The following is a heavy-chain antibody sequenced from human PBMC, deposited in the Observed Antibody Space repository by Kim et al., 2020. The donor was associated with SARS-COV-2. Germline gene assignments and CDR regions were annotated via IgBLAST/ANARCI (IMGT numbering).Heavy chain of an antibody. V-gene: IGHV4-59*01. CDR2: T. Sequence: TSYNPSLKSQVTISVDTSKNQFSLKLTSVTAADTAVYYCARDERFYGSDSWGQGTLVTVSS. D-gene: IGHD3-10*01. J-gene: IGHJ4*02. CDR3: ARDERFYGSDS.